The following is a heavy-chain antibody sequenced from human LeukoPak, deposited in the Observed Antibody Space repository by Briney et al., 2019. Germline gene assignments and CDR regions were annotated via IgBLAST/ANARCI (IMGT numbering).Heavy chain of an antibody. J-gene: IGHJ4*02. CDR1: GYTFTSYD. Sequence: AASVKVSCKASGYTFTSYDINWVRQATGQGLEWMGWMNPNSGNTGYAQKFQGRVTITRNTSISTAYMELSSLRSEDTAVYYCAREPHKGWLQLIDYWGQGTLVTVSS. D-gene: IGHD5-24*01. V-gene: IGHV1-8*03. CDR3: AREPHKGWLQLIDY. CDR2: MNPNSGNT.